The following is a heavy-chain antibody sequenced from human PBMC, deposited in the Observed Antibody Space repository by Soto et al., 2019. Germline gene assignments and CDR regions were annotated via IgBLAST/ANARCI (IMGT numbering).Heavy chain of an antibody. CDR2: ISYDGINK. CDR1: GFTFTDYA. J-gene: IGHJ4*02. D-gene: IGHD6-19*01. CDR3: AKGRLGVAEESDY. Sequence: GGSLRLSCAASGFTFTDYAMFWFRQTPGKGPEWVAVISYDGINKYYADSVKGRFTISRDNSKDTLDLQMNSLRAEDTALYYCAKGRLGVAEESDYWGQGTQVTVPQ. V-gene: IGHV3-30*18.